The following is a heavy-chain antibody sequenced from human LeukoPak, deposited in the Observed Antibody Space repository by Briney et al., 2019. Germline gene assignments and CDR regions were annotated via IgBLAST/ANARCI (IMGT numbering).Heavy chain of an antibody. CDR1: GFTFSSYG. Sequence: PGGSLRLSCAASGFTFSSYGMSWVRQAPGKGLEWVSGTSGSGSSTYYADSVKGRFTISRDNSKNTVYLQMNSLRAEDTAVYYCAKDAGGYCSGGSCYPPPHAFDIWGQGTMVTVSS. CDR3: AKDAGGYCSGGSCYPPPHAFDI. D-gene: IGHD2-15*01. J-gene: IGHJ3*02. CDR2: TSGSGSST. V-gene: IGHV3-23*01.